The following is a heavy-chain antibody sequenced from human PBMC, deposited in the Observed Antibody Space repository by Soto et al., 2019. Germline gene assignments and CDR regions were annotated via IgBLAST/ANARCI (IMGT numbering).Heavy chain of an antibody. V-gene: IGHV3-30-3*01. D-gene: IGHD3-16*01. Sequence: QVQLVESGGGVVQPGRSLRLSCAASGFTFSSYAMHWVRQAPGKGLEWVAVISYDGSNKYYADSVKGRFTISRDNSKNTLYLQMNSLRAEDTAVYYCARDRGDDGMDVWGQGTTVTVSS. CDR1: GFTFSSYA. J-gene: IGHJ6*02. CDR2: ISYDGSNK. CDR3: ARDRGDDGMDV.